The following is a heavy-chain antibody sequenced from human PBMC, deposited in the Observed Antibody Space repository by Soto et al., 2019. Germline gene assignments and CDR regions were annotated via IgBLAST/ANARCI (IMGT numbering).Heavy chain of an antibody. D-gene: IGHD3-10*01. CDR3: ARLGIILVRGVIIPNWLDP. CDR1: GDSISSYF. Sequence: PSETLSLTCTVSGDSISSYFWSWIRQPPGKGLEWIGYFYYSGSSSYNPSLKSRVTISVDTSKNQFSLRLSSVTAADTAVYYCARLGIILVRGVIIPNWLDPWGQGTLVTVS. CDR2: FYYSGSS. V-gene: IGHV4-59*08. J-gene: IGHJ5*02.